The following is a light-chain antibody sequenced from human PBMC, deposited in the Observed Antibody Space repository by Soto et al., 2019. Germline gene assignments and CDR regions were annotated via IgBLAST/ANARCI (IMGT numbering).Light chain of an antibody. CDR3: QQYGSSPPLT. CDR1: QSVSSHY. J-gene: IGKJ4*01. Sequence: EIVLTQSPGTLSLSPWERATLSCRASQSVSSHYLAWYQQKPGQAPRLLIYGASSRATGIPDRFSGSGSGTDFTLTISRLEPEDFVVYYCQQYGSSPPLTFGGGTKVEIK. CDR2: GAS. V-gene: IGKV3-20*01.